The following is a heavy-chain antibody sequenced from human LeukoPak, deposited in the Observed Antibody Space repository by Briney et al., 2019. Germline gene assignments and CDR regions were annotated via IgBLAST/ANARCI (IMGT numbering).Heavy chain of an antibody. CDR2: INHSGSN. J-gene: IGHJ6*02. Sequence: SETLSLTCAVYGGSFSGYYWSWIRQPPGKGLEWIGEINHSGSNNYNPSLKSRVTISVDTSKNQFSLKLSSVTAADTAVYYCARARCSGGSCYLRNYYGMDVWGQGTTVTVSS. CDR3: ARARCSGGSCYLRNYYGMDV. V-gene: IGHV4-34*01. D-gene: IGHD2-15*01. CDR1: GGSFSGYY.